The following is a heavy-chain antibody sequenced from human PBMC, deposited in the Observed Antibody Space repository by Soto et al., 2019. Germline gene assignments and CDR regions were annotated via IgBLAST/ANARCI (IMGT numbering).Heavy chain of an antibody. CDR2: ISGGGASK. Sequence: EVQLLESGGGLVQPGGSLRLSCVGSGFTLSSYAMSWVRQAPGKGLEWVSGISGGGASKDYADSVKGRFITSRDNSEKTRFREENSLRGDGTAVYECDKGRCSGGSCYSRHFDYWGQGTLVTVSS. V-gene: IGHV3-23*01. J-gene: IGHJ4*02. D-gene: IGHD2-15*01. CDR1: GFTLSSYA. CDR3: DKGRCSGGSCYSRHFDY.